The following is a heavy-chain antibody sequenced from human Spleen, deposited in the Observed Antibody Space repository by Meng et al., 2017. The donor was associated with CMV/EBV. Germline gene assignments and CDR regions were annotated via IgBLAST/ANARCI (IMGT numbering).Heavy chain of an antibody. Sequence: GESLKISCAASGFTFNNAWMSWVRQAPGKGLEWISYISSSGTTIHNADSVKGRFTISRDNSKNSLYLQMNSLRAEDTAVYYCARDSTVTYYYDSRSYSHWGQGTLVTVSS. V-gene: IGHV3-11*04. CDR3: ARDSTVTYYYDSRSYSH. CDR2: ISSSGTTI. CDR1: GFTFNNAW. J-gene: IGHJ4*02. D-gene: IGHD3-22*01.